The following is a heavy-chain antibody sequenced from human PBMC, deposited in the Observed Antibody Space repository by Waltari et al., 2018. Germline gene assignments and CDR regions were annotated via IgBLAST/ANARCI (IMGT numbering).Heavy chain of an antibody. D-gene: IGHD6-13*01. CDR1: GGTFSSYA. J-gene: IGHJ3*02. CDR3: ARDGSYSSSWYFVNAFDI. Sequence: QVQLVQSGAEVKKPGSSVKVSCKASGGTFSSYAISWVRQAPGQGLEWMGGIIPILGTANYAQKFQGRVTITTDESTSTAYMELSSLRSEDTAVYYCARDGSYSSSWYFVNAFDIWGQGTMVTVSS. CDR2: IIPILGTA. V-gene: IGHV1-69*05.